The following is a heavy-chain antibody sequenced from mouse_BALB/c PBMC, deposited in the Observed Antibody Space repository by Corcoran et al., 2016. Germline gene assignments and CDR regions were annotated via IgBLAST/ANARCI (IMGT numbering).Heavy chain of an antibody. J-gene: IGHJ2*01. D-gene: IGHD2-1*01. CDR2: IYPGDGST. Sequence: QVQLQQSGPELVKPGASVKMSCKASGYTFTSYYIHWVKQRPGQGLEWIGWIYPGDGSTKYNEKFKGKTTLTADKSSSTAYMLLSSLTSEDSAIYFCATYGNYDFDYWGQGTTLTVSS. CDR1: GYTFTSYY. CDR3: ATYGNYDFDY. V-gene: IGHV1S56*01.